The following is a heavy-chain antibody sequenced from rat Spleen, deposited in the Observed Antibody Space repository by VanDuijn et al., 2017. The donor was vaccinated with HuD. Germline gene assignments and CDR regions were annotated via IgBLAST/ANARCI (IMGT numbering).Heavy chain of an antibody. J-gene: IGHJ2*01. CDR3: ARSIRFDY. CDR2: INSAGST. Sequence: EVQLQESGPGLVKPSQSLSLTCSVTFYSITSSYRWSWVRKFPGNRLEWMGYINSAGSTNNNPSLKSRISITRNTSKNKFFLQVNSVTTEDTATYYCARSIRFDYWGQGVMVTVSS. CDR1: FYSITSSYR. V-gene: IGHV3-3*01.